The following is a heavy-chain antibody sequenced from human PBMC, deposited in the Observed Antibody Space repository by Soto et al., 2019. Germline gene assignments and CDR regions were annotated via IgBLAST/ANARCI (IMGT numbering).Heavy chain of an antibody. Sequence: ETLSLTGTVPAGSISGGSYYWSWIRQPPGKGLEWIGYIYYTGSTNYSPSLKSRVTISVDKSRNQFSLKLSSVTAADTAVYSCARGNLITAVDYWGQGTPVTVSS. CDR3: ARGNLITAVDY. D-gene: IGHD6-13*01. CDR2: IYYTGST. V-gene: IGHV4-61*01. J-gene: IGHJ4*02. CDR1: AGSISGGSYY.